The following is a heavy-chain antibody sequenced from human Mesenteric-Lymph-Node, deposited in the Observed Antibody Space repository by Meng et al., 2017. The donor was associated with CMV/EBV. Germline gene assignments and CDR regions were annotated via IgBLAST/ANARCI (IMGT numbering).Heavy chain of an antibody. CDR1: GYTFSIFG. J-gene: IGHJ6*02. Sequence: ASVKVSCKASGYTFSIFGISWVRQAPGQGLEWMGWISAYNGNTNYAQKLQGRVTMTTDTSTSTAYMELRSLRSDDTAVYYCARDDTIFGVVTGYYYGMDVWGQGTTVTVSS. CDR3: ARDDTIFGVVTGYYYGMDV. D-gene: IGHD3-3*01. CDR2: ISAYNGNT. V-gene: IGHV1-18*01.